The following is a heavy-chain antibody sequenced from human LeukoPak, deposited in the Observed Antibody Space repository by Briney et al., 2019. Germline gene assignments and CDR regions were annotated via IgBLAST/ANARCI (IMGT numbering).Heavy chain of an antibody. V-gene: IGHV5-51*01. CDR2: IYPDDSDT. D-gene: IGHD2-15*01. Sequence: EESLKISCEGSGYTFRSYWIGWVRQMPGKDLEWMGMIYPDDSDTRYSPSFQGQVTFSADLSLNTAYLQWISLEASDTAIYYCTRQSQACSTGSCYVVSWGQGTQVTVSS. CDR3: TRQSQACSTGSCYVVS. J-gene: IGHJ5*01. CDR1: GYTFRSYW.